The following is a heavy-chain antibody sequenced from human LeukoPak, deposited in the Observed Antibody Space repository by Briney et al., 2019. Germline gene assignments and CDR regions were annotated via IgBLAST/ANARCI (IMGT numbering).Heavy chain of an antibody. D-gene: IGHD3-10*01. CDR3: ARVRGLLWFGELPRSYYYYYYMDV. V-gene: IGHV4-31*03. J-gene: IGHJ6*03. Sequence: SETLSLTCTVSGGSISSGGYYWSWIRQHPGKGLGWIGYIYYSGSTYYNPSLKSRVTISVDTSKNQFSLKLSSVTAADTAVYYCARVRGLLWFGELPRSYYYYYYMDVWGKGTTVTVSS. CDR1: GGSISSGGYY. CDR2: IYYSGST.